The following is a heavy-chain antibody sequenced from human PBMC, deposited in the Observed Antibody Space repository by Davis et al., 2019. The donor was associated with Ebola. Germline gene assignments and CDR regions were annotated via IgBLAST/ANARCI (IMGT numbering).Heavy chain of an antibody. D-gene: IGHD4-17*01. CDR2: ISAYNGNT. Sequence: ASVKVSCKASGYTITSYGISWVRQAPGQGLEWMGWISAYNGNTNYAQKLQGRVTMTTDTSTSTAYMELRSLRSDDTAVYYCARDYGDYENYYYGMDVWGQGTTVTVSS. CDR3: ARDYGDYENYYYGMDV. V-gene: IGHV1-18*01. CDR1: GYTITSYG. J-gene: IGHJ6*02.